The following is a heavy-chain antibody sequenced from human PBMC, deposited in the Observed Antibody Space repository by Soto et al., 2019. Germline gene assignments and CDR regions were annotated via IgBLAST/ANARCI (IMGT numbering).Heavy chain of an antibody. CDR2: IIPIFGTA. D-gene: IGHD2-21*02. J-gene: IGHJ3*02. CDR3: ARRVVTAMDRENGAFDI. V-gene: IGHV1-69*06. Sequence: SVKVSCKASGGTFSSYAISWVRQAPGQGLEWMGGIIPIFGTANYAQKFQGRVTITADKSTSTAYMELSSLRSEDTAVYYCARRVVTAMDRENGAFDIWGQGTMVTVSS. CDR1: GGTFSSYA.